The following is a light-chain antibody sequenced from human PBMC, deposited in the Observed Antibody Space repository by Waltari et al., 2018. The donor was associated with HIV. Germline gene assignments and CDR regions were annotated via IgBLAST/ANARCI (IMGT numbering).Light chain of an antibody. J-gene: IGLJ2*01. CDR3: SSYAGSNTHVV. CDR1: TSAVCGYNL. V-gene: IGLV2-8*01. CDR2: EVS. Sequence: LTQPAPAAGSPGQSVHISCHGTTSAVCGYNLVPWYQQHPGKAPKLMIYEVSKRPSGVPDRFSGSKSGNTVSLTVSGLQAEDEADYYCSSYAGSNTHVVFGGGTKLTVL.